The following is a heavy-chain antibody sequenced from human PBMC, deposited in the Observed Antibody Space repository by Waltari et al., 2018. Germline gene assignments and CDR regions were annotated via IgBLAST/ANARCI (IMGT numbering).Heavy chain of an antibody. V-gene: IGHV4-39*01. Sequence: QLQLQESGPGLVKPSETLSLTCPVSGGSISSSSYYWGWIRQPPGKGLEWVGSIYYSGSTYYNPSLKSRVTISVDTSKNQFSLKLSSVTAADTAVYYCARQYCTNGVCLPPDAFDIWGQGTMVTVSS. CDR2: IYYSGST. CDR1: GGSISSSSYY. D-gene: IGHD2-8*01. CDR3: ARQYCTNGVCLPPDAFDI. J-gene: IGHJ3*02.